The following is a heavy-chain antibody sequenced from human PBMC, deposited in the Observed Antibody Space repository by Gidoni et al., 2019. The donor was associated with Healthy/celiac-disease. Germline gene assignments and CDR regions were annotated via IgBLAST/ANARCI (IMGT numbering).Heavy chain of an antibody. V-gene: IGHV3-7*03. D-gene: IGHD2-15*01. CDR2: IKQDGSEK. Sequence: EVQLVESGGGLVQPGGSLRLSCAASGFTFSSDWMSWVRQAPGKGLEWVANIKQDGSEKYYVDSVKGRFTISRDNAKNSLYLQMNSLRAEDTAVYYCARDDGYCSGGSCSTFDAFDIWGQGTMVTVSS. CDR3: ARDDGYCSGGSCSTFDAFDI. CDR1: GFTFSSDW. J-gene: IGHJ3*02.